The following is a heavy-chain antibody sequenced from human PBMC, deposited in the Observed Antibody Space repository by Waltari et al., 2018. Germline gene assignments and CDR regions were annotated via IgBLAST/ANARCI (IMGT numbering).Heavy chain of an antibody. V-gene: IGHV3-53*01. Sequence: EVQLVESGGGLIQPGGSLRLSCAASGFTVSSNYMSWVRQAPGKGLEWVSVIYGGGSTYYADSVKGRFTISRDNSKNTLYLQMNSLRAEDTAVYYCASPMTMVVTDAFDIWGQGTMVTVSS. D-gene: IGHD4-17*01. CDR3: ASPMTMVVTDAFDI. CDR1: GFTVSSNY. J-gene: IGHJ3*02. CDR2: IYGGGST.